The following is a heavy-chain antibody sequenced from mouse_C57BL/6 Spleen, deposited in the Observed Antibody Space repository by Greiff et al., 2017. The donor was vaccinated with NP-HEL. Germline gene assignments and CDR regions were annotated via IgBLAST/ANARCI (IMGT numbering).Heavy chain of an antibody. CDR1: GYTFTSYW. CDR2: IYPSDSET. Sequence: QVQLQQPGAELVRPGSSVKLSCKASGYTFTSYWMDWVKQRPGQGLEWIGNIYPSDSETHYNQKFKDKATLTVDKSSSTAYMQLSSLTSEDSAVYYCARGDYYGNHWYFDVWGTGTTVTVSS. CDR3: ARGDYYGNHWYFDV. V-gene: IGHV1-61*01. D-gene: IGHD2-1*01. J-gene: IGHJ1*03.